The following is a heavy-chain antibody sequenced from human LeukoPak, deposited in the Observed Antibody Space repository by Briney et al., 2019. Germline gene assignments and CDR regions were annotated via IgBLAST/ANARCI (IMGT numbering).Heavy chain of an antibody. CDR1: GYTFTGYY. V-gene: IGHV1-2*02. CDR3: AREECSIGVCYPSGY. D-gene: IGHD2-8*01. J-gene: IGHJ4*02. Sequence: RASVKVSCKASGYTFTGYYMHWVRQAPGQGLEWMGWINPNSGGTNYAQNFQGRVTLTTDTSTSTAYMELKSLRSDDTAVYYCAREECSIGVCYPSGYWGQGTLVTVSS. CDR2: INPNSGGT.